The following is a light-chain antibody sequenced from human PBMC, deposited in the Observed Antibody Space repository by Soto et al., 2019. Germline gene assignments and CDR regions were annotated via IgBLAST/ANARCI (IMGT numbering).Light chain of an antibody. J-gene: IGLJ2*01. CDR1: SSDVGAYNY. CDR2: EVN. Sequence: QSALTQPASVSGSPGQSITISCTGTSSDVGAYNYVSWYQQHPGKAPKLMIFEVNNRPSGVSNRFSGSKSGNTASLAISGLQAEDEADYYCSSYTSSSTLVFGGGIKLTVL. CDR3: SSYTSSSTLV. V-gene: IGLV2-14*01.